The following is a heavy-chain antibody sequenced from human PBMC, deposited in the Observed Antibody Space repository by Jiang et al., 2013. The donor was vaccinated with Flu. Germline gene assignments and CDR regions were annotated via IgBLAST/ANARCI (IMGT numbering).Heavy chain of an antibody. CDR2: IYYSGST. V-gene: IGHV4-59*01. J-gene: IGHJ4*02. Sequence: LLKPSETLSLTCTVSGGSINSYYWSWIRQPPGKGLEWIGYIYYSGSTNYNPSLKSRVTISVDTSKNQFSLKLSSVTAADTAVYYCARVSYQLGTYYFDYWGQGTLVTVSS. D-gene: IGHD2-2*01. CDR3: ARVSYQLGTYYFDY. CDR1: GGSINSYY.